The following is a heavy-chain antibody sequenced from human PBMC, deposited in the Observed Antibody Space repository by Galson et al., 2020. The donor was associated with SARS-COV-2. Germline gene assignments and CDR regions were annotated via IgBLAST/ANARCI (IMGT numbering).Heavy chain of an antibody. D-gene: IGHD3-3*01. Sequence: GESLKISCAASGFSVSDNYMSWVRQAPGKGLEWVAVIYSSGGKYYADSVKGRFTISRDSSENTLYLQMNSLRAEDTAVYYCARERRGPYDLWSGYYPLLYFDFWGQGTLVTVSS. J-gene: IGHJ4*02. CDR3: ARERRGPYDLWSGYYPLLYFDF. CDR2: IYSSGGK. CDR1: GFSVSDNY. V-gene: IGHV3-53*01.